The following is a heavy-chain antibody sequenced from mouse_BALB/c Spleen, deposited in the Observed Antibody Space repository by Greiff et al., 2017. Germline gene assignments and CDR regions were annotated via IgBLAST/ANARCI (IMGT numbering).Heavy chain of an antibody. CDR3: ARDGGTTVVARDAMDY. J-gene: IGHJ4*01. CDR2: ISNLAYSI. CDR1: GFTFSDYG. D-gene: IGHD1-1*01. Sequence: EVQLVESGGGLVQPGGSRKLSCAASGFTFSDYGMAWVRQAPGKGPEWVAFISNLAYSIYYADTVTGRFTISRENAKNTLYLEMSSLRSEDTAMYYCARDGGTTVVARDAMDYWGQGTSVTVSS. V-gene: IGHV5-15*02.